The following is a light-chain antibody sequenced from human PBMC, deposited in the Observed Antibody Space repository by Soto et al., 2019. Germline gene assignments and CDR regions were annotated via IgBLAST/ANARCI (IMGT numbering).Light chain of an antibody. CDR1: SSDVGGYNY. CDR2: DVN. J-gene: IGLJ2*01. Sequence: QSVLTQPPSASGSHGQSVTISCTGTSSDVGGYNYVSWYQQHPGKAPKLMIYDVNKRPPGVPDRFSGSKSGNTASLTVSGLQAEDEADYYCSSYAGSNGVVFGGGTKVTVL. V-gene: IGLV2-8*01. CDR3: SSYAGSNGVV.